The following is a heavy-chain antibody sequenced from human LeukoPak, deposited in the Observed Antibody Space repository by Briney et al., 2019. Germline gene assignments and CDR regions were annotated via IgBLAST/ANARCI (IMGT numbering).Heavy chain of an antibody. CDR3: ASNPYVTFYSMDV. D-gene: IGHD3-10*02. CDR2: ISAYNGNT. V-gene: IGHV1-18*01. CDR1: GYTFTSYG. Sequence: ASVKVSCKASGYTFTSYGISWVRQAPGQGLEWMGWISAYNGNTNYAQKLQGRVTMTSDTSISTAYMELSRLRSDDTAVYYCASNPYVTFYSMDVWGRGTTVTVS. J-gene: IGHJ6*02.